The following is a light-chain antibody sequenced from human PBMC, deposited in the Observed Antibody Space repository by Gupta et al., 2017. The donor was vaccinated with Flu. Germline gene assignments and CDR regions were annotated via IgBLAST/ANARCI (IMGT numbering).Light chain of an antibody. CDR3: SSYGGNNNLI. CDR2: DVN. J-gene: IGLJ2*01. V-gene: IGLV2-8*01. CDR1: SGDIGCFNY. Sequence: QSALPQPPSASGSPGQSVTISCIGTSGDIGCFNYISWYQQRPGAPPKLIIFDVNDRPSGVSDRFSASKSGNTASLTVSGRHPDDEADYYCSSYGGNNNLIFGGGTTLTVL.